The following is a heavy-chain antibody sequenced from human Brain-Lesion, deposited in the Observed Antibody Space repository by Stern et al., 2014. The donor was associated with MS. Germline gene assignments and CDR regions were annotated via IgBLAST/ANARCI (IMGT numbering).Heavy chain of an antibody. J-gene: IGHJ5*02. CDR3: ADRRWGNGAWFGSCFHA. Sequence: QVTLKESGPTMVKPTQTLTLTCSLSGFSITTTGVGVGWIRQPPGKAPEWLAVIYWDDDIRHNPSLKNKTTNTKAPCHTQVGLTMTNMDPVDTGTYYGADRRWGNGAWFGSCFHAWGQGTLVTVSS. CDR1: GFSITTTGVG. D-gene: IGHD3-10*01. V-gene: IGHV2-5*02. CDR2: IYWDDDI.